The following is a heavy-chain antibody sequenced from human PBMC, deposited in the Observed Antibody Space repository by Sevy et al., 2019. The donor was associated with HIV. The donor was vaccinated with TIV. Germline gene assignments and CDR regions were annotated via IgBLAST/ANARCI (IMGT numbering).Heavy chain of an antibody. CDR1: GFTFSSYS. D-gene: IGHD2-2*01. CDR2: ISSSSSYI. Sequence: GGSLRLSCAASGFTFSSYSMNWVRQAPGKGLEWGSSISSSSSYIYYADSVKGRSTISRDNAKNSLYLQMNSLRAEDTAVYYCARDSEYQLLWGFDYWGQGTLVTVSS. CDR3: ARDSEYQLLWGFDY. V-gene: IGHV3-21*01. J-gene: IGHJ4*02.